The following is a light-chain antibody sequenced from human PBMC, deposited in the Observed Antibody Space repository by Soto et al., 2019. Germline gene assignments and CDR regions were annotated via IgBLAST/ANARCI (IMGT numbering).Light chain of an antibody. J-gene: IGKJ1*01. Sequence: EIVMTQSPATLSVSPGERATLSCRASQSISSNVAWYQQKPGQAPRLLIYGASSRATGIPDRFSGSGSGTDFTLTISRLEPEDFAVYYCHQYGSSPATFGQGTKVDIK. CDR3: HQYGSSPAT. CDR1: QSISSN. CDR2: GAS. V-gene: IGKV3-20*01.